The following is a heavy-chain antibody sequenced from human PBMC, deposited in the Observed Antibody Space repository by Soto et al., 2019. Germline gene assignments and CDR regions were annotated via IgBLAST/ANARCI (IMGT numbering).Heavy chain of an antibody. CDR1: GFTFSSYE. CDR3: ATAGLTVTV. D-gene: IGHD3-9*01. CDR2: ISVSGTMR. V-gene: IGHV3-48*03. Sequence: QLVESGGGSVQPGRSLRLSCAPSGFTFSSYEMNLVRQAPGKGLELVSYISVSGTMRFYADAVKGRFTISRDNTKKILYLQMNSLRAEDTALYYCATAGLTVTVWGQGTKVTVSS. J-gene: IGHJ6*02.